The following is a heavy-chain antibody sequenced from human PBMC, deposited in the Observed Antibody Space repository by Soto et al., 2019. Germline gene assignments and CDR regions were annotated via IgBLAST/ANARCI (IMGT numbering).Heavy chain of an antibody. CDR2: ISYGGSNK. Sequence: GGSLRLSCAASGSTFSSYAMHWVRQAPGKGLEWVAVISYGGSNKYYADSVKGRFTISRDNSKNTLYLQMNSLRAEETDVYYCARDHSIVVVPADRKYYYYGMDVWGQGTTVTVSS. J-gene: IGHJ6*02. D-gene: IGHD2-2*01. V-gene: IGHV3-30-3*01. CDR3: ARDHSIVVVPADRKYYYYGMDV. CDR1: GSTFSSYA.